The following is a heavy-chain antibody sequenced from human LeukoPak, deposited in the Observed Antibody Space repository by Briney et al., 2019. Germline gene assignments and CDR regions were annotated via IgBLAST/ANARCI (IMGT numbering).Heavy chain of an antibody. CDR2: IYTSGST. CDR3: ARRRLGRYCSSTSCYTGGHYFDY. Sequence: PSETLSLTCTVSGGSISSYYWSWIRQPAGKGLEWIGRIYTSGSTNYNPSLKSRVTMSVDTSKNQFSLKLSSVTAADTAVYYCARRRLGRYCSSTSCYTGGHYFDYWGQGTLVTVSS. CDR1: GGSISSYY. J-gene: IGHJ4*02. D-gene: IGHD2-2*02. V-gene: IGHV4-4*07.